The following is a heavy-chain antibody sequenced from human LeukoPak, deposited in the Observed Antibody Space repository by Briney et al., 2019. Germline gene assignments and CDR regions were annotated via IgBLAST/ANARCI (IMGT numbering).Heavy chain of an antibody. Sequence: ASVKVSCKASGYTFTAYYIHWVRQAPGQGLEWIGWFNTISDGTNYAQKFQGRVTMTRDTSISTAYMELSRLTSDDTAVYYCARGREVAGTVGYWGHGTLVTVSS. CDR3: ARGREVAGTVGY. D-gene: IGHD6-19*01. V-gene: IGHV1-2*02. CDR2: FNTISDGT. J-gene: IGHJ4*01. CDR1: GYTFTAYY.